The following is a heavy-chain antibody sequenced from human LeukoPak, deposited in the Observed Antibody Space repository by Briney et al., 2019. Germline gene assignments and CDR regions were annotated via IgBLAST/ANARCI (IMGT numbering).Heavy chain of an antibody. Sequence: PGGSLRLSCAASGFTFRSYAMHWVRQAPGKGLEWVAFIRDDGGNKYYADSVKGRFTISRDNSKNTLYLQMNSLRAEDTAGYYCAKDSQGLCVFDIWGQGTVVTVSS. J-gene: IGHJ3*02. CDR2: IRDDGGNK. CDR1: GFTFRSYA. V-gene: IGHV3-30*02. CDR3: AKDSQGLCVFDI.